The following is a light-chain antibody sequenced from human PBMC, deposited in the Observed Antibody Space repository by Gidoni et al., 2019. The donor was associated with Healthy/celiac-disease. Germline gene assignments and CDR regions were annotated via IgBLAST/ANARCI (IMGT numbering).Light chain of an antibody. V-gene: IGKV4-1*01. CDR1: QSVLYSSNNMNY. J-gene: IGKJ1*01. CDR3: QQYYSTPWT. CDR2: WAS. Sequence: DIVMTQSPDSLAVSLGERATINCKSSQSVLYSSNNMNYVAWSQQKPGQPPKRLICWASTRESGVPDRFSGSGSGTDFTLTISSLQAEDVAVYYCQQYYSTPWTFGQGTKVEIK.